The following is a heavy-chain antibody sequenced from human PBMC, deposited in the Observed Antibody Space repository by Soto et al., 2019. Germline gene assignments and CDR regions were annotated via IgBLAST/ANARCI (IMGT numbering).Heavy chain of an antibody. CDR1: GGSFSGYY. CDR3: AGGRSSIAAAGAPGN. CDR2: INHSGST. V-gene: IGHV4-34*01. J-gene: IGHJ4*02. D-gene: IGHD6-13*01. Sequence: SETLSLTCAVYGGSFSGYYWSWIRQPPGKGLEWIGEINHSGSTNYNPSLKSRVTISVDTSKNQFSLKLSSVTAADTAVYYCAGGRSSIAAAGAPGNWGQGTLVTVS.